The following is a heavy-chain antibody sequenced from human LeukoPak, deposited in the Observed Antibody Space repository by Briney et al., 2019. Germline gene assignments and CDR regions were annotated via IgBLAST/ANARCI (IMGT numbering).Heavy chain of an antibody. CDR3: ASGVGATFYFDY. CDR2: IYYSGST. D-gene: IGHD1-26*01. V-gene: IGHV4-31*03. Sequence: SETLSLTCTVSGGSISSGGYYWSWICQHPGKGLEWIGYIYYSGSTYYNPSLKSRVTISVDTSKNQFSLKLSSVTAADTAVYYCASGVGATFYFDYWGQGTLVTVSS. CDR1: GGSISSGGYY. J-gene: IGHJ4*02.